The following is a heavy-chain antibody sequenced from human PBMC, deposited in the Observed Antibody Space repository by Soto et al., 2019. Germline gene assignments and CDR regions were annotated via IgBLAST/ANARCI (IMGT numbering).Heavy chain of an antibody. J-gene: IGHJ6*02. CDR1: GFTFSSHG. CDR3: ARRITMVRGPYYYYGMDV. V-gene: IGHV3-48*02. D-gene: IGHD3-10*01. CDR2: ISSTSSTK. Sequence: LRLSCDASGFTFSSHGMTWVRQAPGKGLEWVAFISSTSSTKNYADSVKGRFTISRDNTKNSLYLQMSSLRDEDTAVYHCARRITMVRGPYYYYGMDVWGQGTTVTVSS.